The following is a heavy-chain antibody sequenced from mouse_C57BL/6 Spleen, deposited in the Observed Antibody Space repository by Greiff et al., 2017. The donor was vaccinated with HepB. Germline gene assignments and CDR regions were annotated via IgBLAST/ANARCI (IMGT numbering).Heavy chain of an antibody. D-gene: IGHD1-1*01. J-gene: IGHJ2*01. CDR3: ARSDGSSWEFDY. CDR1: GYTFTSYW. CDR2: IDPSDSET. V-gene: IGHV1-52*01. Sequence: QVQLQQPGAELVRPGSSVKLSCKASGYTFTSYWMHWVKQRPIQGLEWIGNIDPSDSETHYNQKFKDKATLTVDKSSSTAYMQLSSLTSEDSAVYYCARSDGSSWEFDYWGQGTTLTVSS.